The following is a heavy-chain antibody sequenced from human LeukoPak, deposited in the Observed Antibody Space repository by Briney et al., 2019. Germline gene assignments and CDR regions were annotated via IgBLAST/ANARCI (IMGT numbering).Heavy chain of an antibody. V-gene: IGHV4-39*01. J-gene: IGHJ4*02. CDR1: GGSISTSGGF. Sequence: PSETLSLTCTVSGGSISTSGGFWGWIRQFPGKGLEWMGSIHHSGSTHYISSLKSRLTISVDTSKNQFSLKLTSVTAADTAIYYCARDNGNFDVDYWGQGTLVTDSS. CDR3: ARDNGNFDVDY. D-gene: IGHD1-26*01. CDR2: IHHSGST.